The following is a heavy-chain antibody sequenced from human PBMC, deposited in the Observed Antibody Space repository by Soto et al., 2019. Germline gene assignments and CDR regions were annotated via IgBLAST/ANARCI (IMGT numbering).Heavy chain of an antibody. D-gene: IGHD1-1*01. CDR3: ARDSYNDYYYDY. J-gene: IGHJ4*01. CDR1: GYTFTRYY. V-gene: IGHV1-46*01. CDR2: INPGGGRT. Sequence: EASVKVSCKASGYTFTRYYLHWVRQAPGQGPEWMGIINPGGGRTDFAQKFQGRVTMTRDTSTSTVYLELSSLRFEDTAIYYCARDSYNDYYYDYWGQGTLVTVSS.